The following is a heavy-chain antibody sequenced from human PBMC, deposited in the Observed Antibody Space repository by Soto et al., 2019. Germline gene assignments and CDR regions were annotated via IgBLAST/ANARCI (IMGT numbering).Heavy chain of an antibody. CDR3: ARGDYGTGGYPFPYFDY. Sequence: HEHLVQSGAEVKRPGASLKVSCKASGYSFTGYYIHWVRQAPGQGLEWMGWINPDSGATNYAQNFQGSVTLTSVTSISTASRDLNSLTSDDTAVYYCARGDYGTGGYPFPYFDYWGQGTLVIVSS. CDR2: INPDSGAT. J-gene: IGHJ4*02. V-gene: IGHV1-2*02. CDR1: GYSFTGYY. D-gene: IGHD2-8*02.